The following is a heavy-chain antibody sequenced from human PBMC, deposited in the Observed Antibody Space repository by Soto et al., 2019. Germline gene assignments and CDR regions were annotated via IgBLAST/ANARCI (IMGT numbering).Heavy chain of an antibody. J-gene: IGHJ4*02. CDR1: GFTVSSNY. V-gene: IGHV3-53*01. D-gene: IGHD3-16*01. Sequence: EVQLVESGGGLIQPGGSLRLSCAASGFTVSSNYMSWVRQAPGKGLEWVSLISGGGSTYYSDSVKGRFTISRDNYKNTLNLVMKSLRAEDPAVYYCARGSPSMTYFGEYYFDFWGQGSLVTVSS. CDR2: ISGGGST. CDR3: ARGSPSMTYFGEYYFDF.